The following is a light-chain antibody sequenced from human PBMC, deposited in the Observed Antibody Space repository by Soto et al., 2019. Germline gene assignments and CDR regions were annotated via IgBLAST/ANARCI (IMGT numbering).Light chain of an antibody. Sequence: QSVLTQPASVSGSPGQSITISCTGTSSDVGAYNYVSWYQQHPGKAPKLMIYDVSNQPSGVSNRFSGSKSGNTASLTISGLQAEDEADYYCSSYSSSSTVVFGGGTKLTVL. J-gene: IGLJ2*01. V-gene: IGLV2-14*01. CDR2: DVS. CDR1: SSDVGAYNY. CDR3: SSYSSSSTVV.